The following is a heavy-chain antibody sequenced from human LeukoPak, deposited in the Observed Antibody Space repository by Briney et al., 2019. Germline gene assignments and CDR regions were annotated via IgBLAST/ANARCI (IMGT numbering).Heavy chain of an antibody. D-gene: IGHD5-12*01. CDR2: INSNGGTT. CDR3: AKEIFSGLLYIDY. CDR1: GFTFSSYW. Sequence: GGSLRLSCAASGFTFSSYWMQWVRQAPGKGLVWVSRINSNGGTTRYADSVQGRFTTSRDNAKNTLYLQMNSLRPEDMAVYYCAKEIFSGLLYIDYWGQGTLVTVSS. V-gene: IGHV3-74*01. J-gene: IGHJ4*02.